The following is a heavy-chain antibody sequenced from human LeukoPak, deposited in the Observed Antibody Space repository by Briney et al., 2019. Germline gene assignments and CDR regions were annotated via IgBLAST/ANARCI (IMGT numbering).Heavy chain of an antibody. CDR3: ARHLGYCSSTSCYPWFDP. CDR1: GGSITSYY. J-gene: IGHJ5*02. D-gene: IGHD2-2*01. V-gene: IGHV4-59*01. Sequence: SETLSLTCTVSGGSITSYYWTWIRQPPGKGLEWIGYVYYSGNTNYNPSLKSRVTISVDTSKSQFSLKLSSVTAADTAVYYCARHLGYCSSTSCYPWFDPWGQGTLVTVS. CDR2: VYYSGNT.